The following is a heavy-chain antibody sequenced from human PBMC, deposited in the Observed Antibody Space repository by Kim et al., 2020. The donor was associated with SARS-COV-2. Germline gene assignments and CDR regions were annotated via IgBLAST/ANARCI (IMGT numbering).Heavy chain of an antibody. CDR2: IYYSGST. D-gene: IGHD3-22*01. Sequence: SENLSLTCTVSGGSISSSSYYWGWIRQPPGKGLEWIGSIYYSGSTYYNPSLKSRVTISVDTSKNQFSLKLSSVTAADTAVYYCARPLYHYDQDVSGAFDIWGQGTMVTVSS. V-gene: IGHV4-39*01. J-gene: IGHJ3*02. CDR1: GGSISSSSYY. CDR3: ARPLYHYDQDVSGAFDI.